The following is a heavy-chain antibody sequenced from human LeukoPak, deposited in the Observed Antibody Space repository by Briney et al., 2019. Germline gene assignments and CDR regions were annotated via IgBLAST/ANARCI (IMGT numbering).Heavy chain of an antibody. Sequence: PGGSLRLSCAASEFTFSSYTLNWVRQAPGRGLEWISSISETTTYIYYADSLKGRFTISRDNAKNSLYLQMNSLRAEDTAVYYCARGNNYHGSGSSYYFDYWGQGTLVTVSS. CDR3: ARGNNYHGSGSSYYFDY. D-gene: IGHD3-10*01. V-gene: IGHV3-21*01. CDR2: ISETTTYI. J-gene: IGHJ4*02. CDR1: EFTFSSYT.